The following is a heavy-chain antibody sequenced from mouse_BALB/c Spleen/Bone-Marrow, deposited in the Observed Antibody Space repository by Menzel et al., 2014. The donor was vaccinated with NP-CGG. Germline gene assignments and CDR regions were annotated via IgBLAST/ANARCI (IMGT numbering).Heavy chain of an antibody. V-gene: IGHV3-8*02. CDR2: TSYSGST. CDR1: GDSITSGY. Sequence: EVKLMESGPRLVKPSQTLSLTCSVTGDSITSGYWDWIRKFPGNKLEYMGHTSYSGSTYYNPSLKSRISITRDTSTNQYYLQLNSVTTEDTATYYCARRDYGKHFDVWGAGTTVTVSS. D-gene: IGHD2-1*01. J-gene: IGHJ1*01. CDR3: ARRDYGKHFDV.